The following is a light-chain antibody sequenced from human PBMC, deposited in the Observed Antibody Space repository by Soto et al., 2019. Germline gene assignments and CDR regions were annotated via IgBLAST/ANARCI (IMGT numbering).Light chain of an antibody. V-gene: IGLV2-14*01. J-gene: IGLJ1*01. Sequence: QSALTQPPSVSGSPGQSITISCTGTSSDVGGYNYVSWYQQHPGKAPKLMIYEVSNRPSGVSTRFSGSKSGNTASLTISGGLDEDDADYYCSSYTTSSTEVFGTGTKLTVL. CDR2: EVS. CDR1: SSDVGGYNY. CDR3: SSYTTSSTEV.